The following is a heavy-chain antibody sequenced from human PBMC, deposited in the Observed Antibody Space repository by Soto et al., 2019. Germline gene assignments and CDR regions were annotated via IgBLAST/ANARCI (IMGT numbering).Heavy chain of an antibody. CDR3: ARGGVHYFDNSFHY. CDR1: GFSLIPYW. J-gene: IGHJ4*02. D-gene: IGHD3-22*01. Sequence: EVLLVESGGGLDQPGGSLRLSCAASGFSLIPYWMSWVRQAPGKGLEWVANIKQDGSERNYVNSVKGRFTISRDNAKNSVYLEMHRLRAEDTAVYYCARGGVHYFDNSFHYWGQGTPVNVSS. V-gene: IGHV3-7*03. CDR2: IKQDGSER.